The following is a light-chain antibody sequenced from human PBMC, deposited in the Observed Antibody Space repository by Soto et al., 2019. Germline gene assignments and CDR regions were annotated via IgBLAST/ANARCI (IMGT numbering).Light chain of an antibody. CDR1: QSVSSN. Sequence: EIVMTQSPATLSVSPGERATLSCRASQSVSSNLAWYQQKPGQAPRLLIYGASTRATGIPARFSGSGSGTEFTLTISSLQSEDFAVYYCQQYNNWPPSWTLGGGTKVDIK. CDR3: QQYNNWPPSWT. V-gene: IGKV3-15*01. J-gene: IGKJ4*01. CDR2: GAS.